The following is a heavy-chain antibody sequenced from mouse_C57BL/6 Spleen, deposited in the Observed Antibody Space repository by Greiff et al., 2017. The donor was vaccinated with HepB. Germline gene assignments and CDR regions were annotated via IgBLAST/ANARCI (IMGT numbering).Heavy chain of an antibody. J-gene: IGHJ4*01. V-gene: IGHV1-81*01. CDR3: ARGGYAMEY. Sequence: VQRVESGAELARPGASVKLSCKASGYTFTSYGISWVKQGTGQGLEWIGEIYPRSGNTYYNEKFKGKATLTADKSSSTAYMELRSLTSEDTAFYFCARGGYAMEYWGQGTSVTVYS. CDR2: IYPRSGNT. CDR1: GYTFTSYG. D-gene: IGHD1-1*02.